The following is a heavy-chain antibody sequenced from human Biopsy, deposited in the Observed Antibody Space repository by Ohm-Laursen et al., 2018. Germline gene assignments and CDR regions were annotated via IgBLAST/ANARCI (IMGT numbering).Heavy chain of an antibody. D-gene: IGHD3-16*01. CDR2: MYYSGST. V-gene: IGHV4-59*01. J-gene: IGHJ4*02. CDR3: VRGRSPATY. Sequence: GTLSLTCTVSGGSISSDYWSWIRQTPGKGLEWIGYMYYSGSTKYSPSLKNRVTVSFDTSRNQFSLKLTSMTPADTAVYYCVRGRSPATYWGQGALVIVSS. CDR1: GGSISSDY.